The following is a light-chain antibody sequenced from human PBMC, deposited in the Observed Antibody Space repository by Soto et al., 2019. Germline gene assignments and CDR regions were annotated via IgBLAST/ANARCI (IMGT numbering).Light chain of an antibody. J-gene: IGKJ4*01. CDR1: QALSNY. CDR2: SAS. Sequence: DIQLTQSPSVLSASVGDTVTITCRASQALSNYLAWYQQKPGKAPDLLIYSASTLQSGVPSRFSGSGSETEFSLTIRALQPEDFATYYCQQYNNWLLTFGGGTKVDNK. V-gene: IGKV1-9*01. CDR3: QQYNNWLLT.